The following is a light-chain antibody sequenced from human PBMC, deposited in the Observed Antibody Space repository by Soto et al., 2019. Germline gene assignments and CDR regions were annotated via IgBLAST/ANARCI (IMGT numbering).Light chain of an antibody. CDR3: QQYNNWLPLT. Sequence: EIVMTQSPATLSVSPGERATLSCRASQSVSSNLAWYQQKPGQAPRLLIYGASTRATGIPARFSGSGSGTEFTLNNRRLQSEDFAVYYCQQYNNWLPLTFGGGTKVEIK. V-gene: IGKV3D-15*01. CDR1: QSVSSN. CDR2: GAS. J-gene: IGKJ4*01.